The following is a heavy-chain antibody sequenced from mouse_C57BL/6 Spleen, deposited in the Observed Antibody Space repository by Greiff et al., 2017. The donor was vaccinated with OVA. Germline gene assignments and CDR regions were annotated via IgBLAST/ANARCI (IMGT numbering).Heavy chain of an antibody. CDR3: ARFLTDYAMDY. V-gene: IGHV1-81*01. J-gene: IGHJ4*01. CDR2: IYPRSGNT. CDR1: GYTFTSYG. Sequence: VQLVESGAELARPGASVKLSCKASGYTFTSYGISWVKQRTGQGLEWIGEIYPRSGNTYYNEKFKGKATLTADKSSSTAYMELRSLTSEDSAVYFCARFLTDYAMDYWGQGTSVTVSS. D-gene: IGHD2-13*01.